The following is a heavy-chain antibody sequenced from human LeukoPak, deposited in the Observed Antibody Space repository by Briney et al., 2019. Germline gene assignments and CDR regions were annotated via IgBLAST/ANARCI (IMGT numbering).Heavy chain of an antibody. CDR2: ISAYNGNT. V-gene: IGHV1-18*01. Sequence: ASVKVSCKASGYTFTSYGISWVRQAPGQGLEWMGWISAYNGNTNYAQKLQGRVTMTTDTSTSTAYMELRSLRSDDTAVYYCASLGYCSSTSCHPWDNWFDPWGQGTLVTVSS. CDR1: GYTFTSYG. CDR3: ASLGYCSSTSCHPWDNWFDP. J-gene: IGHJ5*02. D-gene: IGHD2-2*01.